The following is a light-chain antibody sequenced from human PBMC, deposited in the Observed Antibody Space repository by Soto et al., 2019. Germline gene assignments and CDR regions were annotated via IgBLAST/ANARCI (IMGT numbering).Light chain of an antibody. Sequence: DIQMTQSPSTLSGSVGDRVTITCRASQTISSWLAWYQQKPGKAPKLLIYKVCTLKSGVPSRFSGSGSGTEFTLTSSRLQPDDCATYYCQHDKSYSEACGQGTKVELK. CDR3: QHDKSYSEA. J-gene: IGKJ1*01. V-gene: IGKV1-5*03. CDR1: QTISSW. CDR2: KVC.